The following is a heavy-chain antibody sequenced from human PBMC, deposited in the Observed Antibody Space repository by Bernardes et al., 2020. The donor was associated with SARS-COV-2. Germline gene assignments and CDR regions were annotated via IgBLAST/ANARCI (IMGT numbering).Heavy chain of an antibody. D-gene: IGHD4-17*01. CDR2: ISYDGSNK. Sequence: VGSLCLSRAASGFTFSTFTMHWVRQAPGKGLEWLALISYDGSNKYFADSVKGRFTISRDNSKNTLYLQMNSLRAEDTAVYYCARPRSDYIYRNAFDIWGQGTMVTVSS. V-gene: IGHV3-30-3*01. CDR1: GFTFSTFT. CDR3: ARPRSDYIYRNAFDI. J-gene: IGHJ3*02.